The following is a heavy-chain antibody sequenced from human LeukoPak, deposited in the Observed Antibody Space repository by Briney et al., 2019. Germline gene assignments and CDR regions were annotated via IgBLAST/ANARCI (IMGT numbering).Heavy chain of an antibody. CDR1: SGSLSTSNYY. Sequence: SETLSLTCTVSSGSLSTSNYYWGWVRQPPGKALEWIGNIFYSGSTYYSPSLKSRVTISVDTSKNQFSLKLSSVTAADTAVYYCARDGARSYSSSWPPVWGKGTTVTVSS. CDR3: ARDGARSYSSSWPPV. D-gene: IGHD6-13*01. CDR2: IFYSGST. V-gene: IGHV4-39*07. J-gene: IGHJ6*04.